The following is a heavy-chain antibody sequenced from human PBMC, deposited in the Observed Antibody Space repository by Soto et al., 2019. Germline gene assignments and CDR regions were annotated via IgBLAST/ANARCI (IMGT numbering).Heavy chain of an antibody. CDR3: AKDEGGGYRGGAFDV. D-gene: IGHD5-18*01. V-gene: IGHV3-23*01. CDR2: ISGSGDNT. CDR1: GFTFNNYA. Sequence: EVQLLESGGGLVQPGGSLRLSCAASGFTFNNYAMTWVRQAPGKGLEWVSAISGSGDNTFYAASVEGRFTISRDNSKNKLYLQMDSLSAEDTALYFCAKDEGGGYRGGAFDVWGQGTMLTVSS. J-gene: IGHJ3*01.